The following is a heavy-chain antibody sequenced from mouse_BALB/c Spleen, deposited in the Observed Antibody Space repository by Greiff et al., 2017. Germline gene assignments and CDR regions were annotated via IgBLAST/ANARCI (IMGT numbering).Heavy chain of an antibody. CDR3: ARLRDYGYYAMDD. CDR1: GFTFTDYY. J-gene: IGHJ4*01. Sequence: EVKLVESGGGLVQPGGSLRLSCATSGFTFTDYYMSWVRQPPGKALEWLGFIRNKANGYTTEYSASVKGRFTISRDNSQSILYLQMNTLRAEDSATYYCARLRDYGYYAMDDWGQGTSVTVSS. V-gene: IGHV7-3*02. CDR2: IRNKANGYTT. D-gene: IGHD2-4*01.